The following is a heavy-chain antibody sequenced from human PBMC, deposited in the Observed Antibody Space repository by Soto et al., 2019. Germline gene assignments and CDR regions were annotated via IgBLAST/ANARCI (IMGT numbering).Heavy chain of an antibody. CDR2: IKSKTNGGTT. CDR1: GFTFSNAW. J-gene: IGHJ4*02. CDR3: TTDDPINKN. Sequence: GRSLRLSCAASGFTFSNAWMSWVRQAPGKGLEWVGRIKSKTNGGTTDYAAPVTDRFIISRDDSKNTLYLQMNSLKTEDTAVYYCTTDDPINKNWGQGTLVTVSS. V-gene: IGHV3-15*01.